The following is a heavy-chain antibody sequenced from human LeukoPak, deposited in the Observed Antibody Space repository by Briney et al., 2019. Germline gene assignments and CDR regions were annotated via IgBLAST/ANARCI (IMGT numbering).Heavy chain of an antibody. CDR1: GYSLSSGYY. D-gene: IGHD2-15*01. V-gene: IGHV4-38-2*02. Sequence: PSETLSLTCTVSGYSLSSGYYWGWIRQPPGKGLEWIGSIYHSGSTYYNPSLKSRVTISVDTSKNQFSLKLTSVTAADTAVYYCARDDGGSCYSISWCSGIDAFDIWGQGTMVTVSS. CDR3: ARDDGGSCYSISWCSGIDAFDI. CDR2: IYHSGST. J-gene: IGHJ3*02.